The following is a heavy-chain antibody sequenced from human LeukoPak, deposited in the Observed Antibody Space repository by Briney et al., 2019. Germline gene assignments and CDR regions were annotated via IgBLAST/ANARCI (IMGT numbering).Heavy chain of an antibody. CDR3: VYDSSGYPTPAFDY. CDR1: GFTFSSYA. D-gene: IGHD3-22*01. CDR2: ISGSGGST. J-gene: IGHJ4*02. Sequence: GGSLRLSCAASGFTFSSYAMSWVRQAPGKGLEWVSAISGSGGSTYYADSVKGRFTISRDNSKNTLYLQMNSLRAEDTAVYYCVYDSSGYPTPAFDYWGQGTLVTVPS. V-gene: IGHV3-23*01.